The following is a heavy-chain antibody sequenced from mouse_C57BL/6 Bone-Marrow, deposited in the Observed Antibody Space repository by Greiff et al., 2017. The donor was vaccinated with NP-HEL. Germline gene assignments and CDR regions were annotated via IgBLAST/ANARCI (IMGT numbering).Heavy chain of an antibody. V-gene: IGHV1-81*01. CDR3: SAQASFAY. Sequence: QVQLKESGAELARPGASVKLSCKASGYTFTSYGISWVKQRTGQGLEWIGEIYPRSGNTYYNEKFKGKATLTADKSSSTASMELRSLTSEDSAVYFCSAQASFAYWGQGTLVTVSA. D-gene: IGHD3-2*02. CDR1: GYTFTSYG. J-gene: IGHJ3*01. CDR2: IYPRSGNT.